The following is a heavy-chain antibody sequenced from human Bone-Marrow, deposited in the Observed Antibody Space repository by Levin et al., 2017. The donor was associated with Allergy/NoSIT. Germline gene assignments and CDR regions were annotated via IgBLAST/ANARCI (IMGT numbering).Heavy chain of an antibody. J-gene: IGHJ6*03. D-gene: IGHD3-10*01. CDR2: IYYSGST. CDR1: GGSISSSSYY. CDR3: ARLWTLWFGELSRGCYYYYYYMDV. V-gene: IGHV4-39*01. Sequence: PSETLSLTCTVSGGSISSSSYYWGWIRQPPGKGLEWIGSIYYSGSTYYNPSLKSRVTISVDTSKNQFSLKLSSVTAADTAVYYCARLWTLWFGELSRGCYYYYYYMDVWGKGTTVTVSS.